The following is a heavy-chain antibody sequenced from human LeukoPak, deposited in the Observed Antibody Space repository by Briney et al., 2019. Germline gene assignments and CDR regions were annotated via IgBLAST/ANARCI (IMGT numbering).Heavy chain of an antibody. J-gene: IGHJ6*02. CDR2: INPNSGGT. Sequence: ASVKVSCKASGYTFTGYYMHWVRQAPGQGLEWMGRINPNSGGTNYAQKFQGRVTMTRGTSISTAYMELSRLRSDDTAVYYCARGRTAAVMYYGMDVWGQGTTVTVSS. CDR1: GYTFTGYY. CDR3: ARGRTAAVMYYGMDV. D-gene: IGHD2-2*01. V-gene: IGHV1-2*06.